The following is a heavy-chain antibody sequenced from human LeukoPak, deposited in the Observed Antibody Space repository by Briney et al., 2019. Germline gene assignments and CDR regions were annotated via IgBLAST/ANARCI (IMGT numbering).Heavy chain of an antibody. CDR3: ARDRWIQLWPTGYYYYYMDV. CDR2: IYYSGST. D-gene: IGHD5-18*01. V-gene: IGHV4-59*01. J-gene: IGHJ6*03. Sequence: SETLSLTCTVSGGSISSYYWSWIRQPPGKGLEWIGYIYYSGSTNYIPSLKSRVTISVDTSKNQFSLKLSSVTAADTAVYYCARDRWIQLWPTGYYYYYMDVWGKGTTVTVSS. CDR1: GGSISSYY.